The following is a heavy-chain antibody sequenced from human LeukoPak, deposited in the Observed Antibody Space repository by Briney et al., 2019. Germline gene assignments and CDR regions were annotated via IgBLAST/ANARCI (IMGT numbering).Heavy chain of an antibody. CDR2: IYYTGST. D-gene: IGHD1-26*01. Sequence: SETLSLTCTVSGGSIRSTGYNWGWIRQPPGKGLEWIGNIYYTGSTYYNPSLKSRVTISVDTSKNQFSLRLSSVTAADTAVYYCARTGGSFYFYYYLDVWGKGTTVTVSS. J-gene: IGHJ6*03. V-gene: IGHV4-39*07. CDR1: GGSIRSTGYN. CDR3: ARTGGSFYFYYYLDV.